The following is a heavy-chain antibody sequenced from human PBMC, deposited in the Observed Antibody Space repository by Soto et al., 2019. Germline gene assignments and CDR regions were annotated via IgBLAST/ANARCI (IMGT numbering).Heavy chain of an antibody. D-gene: IGHD6-13*01. V-gene: IGHV1-69*01. CDR3: ARDSGAKLSSS. CDR1: VGTFSSYR. CDR2: IVPIYRTA. Sequence: QVQLVQSGAEVKKPGSSVKVSCKASVGTFSSYRINWLRQAPGQGLEWVGGIVPIYRTADYAQKFQGRVTITADETARTAYMELRSLKSQDTAVYYCARDSGAKLSSSWGQGTLVTVSS. J-gene: IGHJ4*02.